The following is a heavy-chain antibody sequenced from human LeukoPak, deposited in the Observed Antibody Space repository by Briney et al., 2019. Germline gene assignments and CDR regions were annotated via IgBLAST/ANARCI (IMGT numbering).Heavy chain of an antibody. Sequence: PSETLSLTCTVSGGSISGYYWSWIRQPPGKGLGWIGYIYYSGSTNYNPSLKSRVTISVDTSKNQFSLKLSSVTAADTAVYYCARESVGYYDSSGYSFDYWGQGTLVTVSS. V-gene: IGHV4-59*01. CDR3: ARESVGYYDSSGYSFDY. CDR1: GGSISGYY. J-gene: IGHJ4*02. CDR2: IYYSGST. D-gene: IGHD3-22*01.